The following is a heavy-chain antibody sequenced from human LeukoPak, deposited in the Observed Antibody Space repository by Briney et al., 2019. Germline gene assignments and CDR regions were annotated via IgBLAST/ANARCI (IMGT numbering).Heavy chain of an antibody. Sequence: GESLKISCKASGYNFTNYWIGWVRQMPGKGLEWMGIIYPGDSDTRYSPSFQGQVTISADKSINTAYLQWSSLKASDTAVYYCARALWSQYYYDSSGYSTFDYWGQGTLVTVSS. J-gene: IGHJ4*02. CDR3: ARALWSQYYYDSSGYSTFDY. D-gene: IGHD3-22*01. CDR2: IYPGDSDT. CDR1: GYNFTNYW. V-gene: IGHV5-51*01.